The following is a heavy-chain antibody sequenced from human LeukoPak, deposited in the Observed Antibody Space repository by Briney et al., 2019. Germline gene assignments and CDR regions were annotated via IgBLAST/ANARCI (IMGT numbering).Heavy chain of an antibody. CDR1: GFTFSSYG. CDR2: TWYDGSNK. CDR3: AKYRGYCSGGSCYYNYFDY. D-gene: IGHD2-15*01. Sequence: GGSLRLSCAASGFTFSSYGMHWVRQAPGKGLEWVAVTWYDGSNKYYADSVKGRFTISRDNSKNTLYLQMNSLRAEDTAVYYCAKYRGYCSGGSCYYNYFDYWGQGTLVTVSS. J-gene: IGHJ4*02. V-gene: IGHV3-33*06.